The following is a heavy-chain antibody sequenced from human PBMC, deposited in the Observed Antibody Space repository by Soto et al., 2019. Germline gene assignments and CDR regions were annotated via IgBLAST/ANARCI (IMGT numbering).Heavy chain of an antibody. V-gene: IGHV1-2*04. J-gene: IGHJ4*02. D-gene: IGHD3-10*01. CDR3: ARASLGIYGSGSYYRN. CDR1: GYTFTGYY. CDR2: INPNSGGT. Sequence: ASVKVSCKASGYTFTGYYMHWVRQAPGQGLEWMGWINPNSGGTNYAQKFQGWVTMTRDTSISTAYMELSRLRSDDTAVYYCARASLGIYGSGSYYRNCGQGTLVTVSS.